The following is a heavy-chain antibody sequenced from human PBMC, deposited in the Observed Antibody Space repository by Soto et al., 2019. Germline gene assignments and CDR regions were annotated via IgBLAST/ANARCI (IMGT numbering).Heavy chain of an antibody. CDR2: IYWDDDK. CDR1: GGSISSGGYY. V-gene: IGHV2-5*08. D-gene: IGHD1-26*01. Sequence: TLSLTCTVSGGSISSGGYYWSWIRQHPGKALEWLALIYWDDDKRYSPSLKSRLTITKDTSKNQVVLTMTNMDPVDTATYYCAHQHLYSGSFQFDPWGQGTLVTVSS. J-gene: IGHJ5*02. CDR3: AHQHLYSGSFQFDP.